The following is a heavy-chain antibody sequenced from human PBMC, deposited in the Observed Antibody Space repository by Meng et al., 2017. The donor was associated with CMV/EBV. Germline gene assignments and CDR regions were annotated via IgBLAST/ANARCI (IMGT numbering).Heavy chain of an antibody. CDR3: ACGLYYYYGMDV. CDR1: GYTFTSYD. J-gene: IGHJ6*02. CDR2: MNPNSGNT. V-gene: IGHV1-8*03. Sequence: ASVKVSCKASGYTFTSYDINWVRQATGQGLEWMGWMNPNSGNTGYAQKFQGRVTITGNNSISTAYMELSSLRSEDTAVYYCACGLYYYYGMDVWGQGTTVTVSS.